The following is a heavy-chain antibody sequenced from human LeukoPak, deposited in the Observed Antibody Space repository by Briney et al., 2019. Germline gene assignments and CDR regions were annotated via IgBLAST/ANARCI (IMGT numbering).Heavy chain of an antibody. CDR2: ISGSGGST. D-gene: IGHD6-13*01. J-gene: IGHJ4*02. CDR3: ASVSHSSSWYPYYFDY. V-gene: IGHV3-23*01. CDR1: GFTFSSYA. Sequence: GGSLRLSCAASGFTFSSYAMSWVRQAPGEGLEWVSAISGSGGSTYYADSVKGRFTISRDNSKNTLYLQMNSLRAEDTAVYYCASVSHSSSWYPYYFDYWGQGTLVTVSS.